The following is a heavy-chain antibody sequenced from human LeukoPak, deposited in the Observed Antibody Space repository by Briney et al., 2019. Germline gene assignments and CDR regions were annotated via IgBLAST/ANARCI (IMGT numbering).Heavy chain of an antibody. J-gene: IGHJ5*02. CDR1: GFTFREYS. D-gene: IGHD2-15*01. Sequence: GGSLRLSWAASGFTFREYSMSWVRQAPGKGLEWVSNIRSNGGDTYYTDSVKGRFTISRDNSKNTLYLEMNSLRAGDTAVYYCAKGGYTTWFDPWGQGTLVTVSS. CDR2: IRSNGGDT. CDR3: AKGGYTTWFDP. V-gene: IGHV3-23*01.